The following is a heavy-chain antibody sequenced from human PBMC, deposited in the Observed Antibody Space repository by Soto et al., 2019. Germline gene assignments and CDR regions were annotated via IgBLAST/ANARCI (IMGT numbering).Heavy chain of an antibody. J-gene: IGHJ4*02. D-gene: IGHD3-16*01. Sequence: LRLSCAASGFTFSLFAMSWVRQAPGKGLEWVSGISGSAGTTYYTDSLKGRFTISRDNSKNTLYLQMNSLRAEDTAVYYCANWGKSGSDYWGQGTLVTVSS. CDR2: ISGSAGTT. CDR1: GFTFSLFA. V-gene: IGHV3-23*01. CDR3: ANWGKSGSDY.